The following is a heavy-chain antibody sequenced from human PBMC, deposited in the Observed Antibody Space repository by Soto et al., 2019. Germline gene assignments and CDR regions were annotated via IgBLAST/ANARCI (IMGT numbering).Heavy chain of an antibody. V-gene: IGHV4-31*03. CDR2: IYHSGST. J-gene: IGHJ4*02. Sequence: QVQLQQSGPGLVKPSQTLSLTCTVSGGSISSGGLYWSWIRQYPGKGLEWIVYIYHSGSTYYNPSLNSRLSMSIDTSKNQFSWKLSSVTAADTARYFCARGGDSCNIFDYWGQGTRVTVSS. CDR3: ARGGDSCNIFDY. D-gene: IGHD5-18*01. CDR1: GGSISSGGLY.